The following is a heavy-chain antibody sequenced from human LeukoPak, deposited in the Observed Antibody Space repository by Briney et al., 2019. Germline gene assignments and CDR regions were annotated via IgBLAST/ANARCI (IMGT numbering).Heavy chain of an antibody. D-gene: IGHD3-22*01. CDR3: AQDLRVDSSGLDF. V-gene: IGHV3-23*01. CDR1: EFIFSMYA. CDR2: ISGGGGGT. Sequence: PGGSLRLSCAASEFIFSMYAMSWVRQAPGKGLEWVSAISGGGGGTYYADSVKGRFTISRDNSKNTLYLQMNRLRAGATAVYFCAQDLRVDSSGLDFWGPGTLVTVSS. J-gene: IGHJ4*02.